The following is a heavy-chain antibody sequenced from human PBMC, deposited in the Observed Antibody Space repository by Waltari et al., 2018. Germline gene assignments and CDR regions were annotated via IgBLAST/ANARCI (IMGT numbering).Heavy chain of an antibody. CDR1: GGSFSGYY. CDR3: ARSCSGGSCPPHDY. CDR2: INHSGST. Sequence: QVQLQQCGAGLLKPSETLSLTCAVYGGSFSGYYWSWIRQPPGKGLEGIGEINHSGSTNYNPSLKSRVTISVDTSKNQFSLKLSSVTAADTAVYYCARSCSGGSCPPHDYWGQGTLVTVSS. D-gene: IGHD2-15*01. V-gene: IGHV4-34*01. J-gene: IGHJ4*02.